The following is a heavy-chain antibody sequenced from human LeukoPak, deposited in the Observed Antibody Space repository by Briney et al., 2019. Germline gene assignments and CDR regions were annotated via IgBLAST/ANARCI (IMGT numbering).Heavy chain of an antibody. J-gene: IGHJ3*02. CDR1: GDSINSNNYY. CDR3: ARVRAADAFDI. CDR2: ISYSGST. D-gene: IGHD6-25*01. Sequence: SETLSLTCNVSGDSINSNNYYWGWIRQPPGKGLEWIGRISYSGSTYLSTSLKSRVTISVDTPKNQFSLKLSSVTAADTAVYYCARVRAADAFDIWGQGTMVTVSS. V-gene: IGHV4-39*07.